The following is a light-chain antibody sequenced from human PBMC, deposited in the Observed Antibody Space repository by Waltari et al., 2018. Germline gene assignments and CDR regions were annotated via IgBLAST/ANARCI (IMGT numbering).Light chain of an antibody. Sequence: QSVLTQPPSVSGAPGQRVTISCTGSSSNIGAGYDVHWYQQLPGTAPKLLIYGTSSRPSGAPDRFSGSKAGTSASLAITGLQAEDEADYYCQSYDSSLSGSVFGGGTKLTVL. J-gene: IGLJ3*02. CDR3: QSYDSSLSGSV. CDR2: GTS. CDR1: SSNIGAGYD. V-gene: IGLV1-40*01.